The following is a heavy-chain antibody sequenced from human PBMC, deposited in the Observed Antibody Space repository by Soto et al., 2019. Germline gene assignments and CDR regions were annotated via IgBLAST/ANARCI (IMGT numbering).Heavy chain of an antibody. CDR3: AGGGVRGVITRTRDYYGMDV. CDR1: GCSFTSYW. D-gene: IGHD3-10*01. Sequence: ESLKISCKGSGCSFTSYWIVWVRQMPGKGLECMGIIYPGDSDTRYSPSFQGQVTISADKSISTAYLQWSSLKASDTAMYYCAGGGVRGVITRTRDYYGMDVWGQGTTVTVSS. J-gene: IGHJ6*02. CDR2: IYPGDSDT. V-gene: IGHV5-51*01.